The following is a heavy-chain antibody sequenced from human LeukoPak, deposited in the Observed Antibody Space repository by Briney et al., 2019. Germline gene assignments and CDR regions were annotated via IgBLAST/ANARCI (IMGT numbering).Heavy chain of an antibody. D-gene: IGHD2-21*02. J-gene: IGHJ4*02. Sequence: GGSLRLSCAASGFLFSDARMTWARQAPGKGLEWVGHIKRNSHGGTADYAAPVRGRFTISRDDSQNTLYLQMNSLRSEDTAVYYCTTRLNWGQGTLVTVSS. CDR3: TTRLN. CDR2: IKRNSHGGTA. CDR1: GFLFSDAR. V-gene: IGHV3-15*01.